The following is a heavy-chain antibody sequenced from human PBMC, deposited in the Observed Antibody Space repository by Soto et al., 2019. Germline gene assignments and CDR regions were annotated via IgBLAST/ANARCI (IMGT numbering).Heavy chain of an antibody. J-gene: IGHJ5*02. CDR2: INHSGST. V-gene: IGHV4-34*01. CDR1: GGSFSGYY. Sequence: PSETLSLTCAVYGGSFSGYYWSWIRQPPGKGLEWIGEINHSGSTNYNPSLKSRVTISVDTSKNQFSLKLSSVTAADTAVYYCARARTTRGLLRNWFDPCGQ. D-gene: IGHD3-16*01. CDR3: ARARTTRGLLRNWFDP.